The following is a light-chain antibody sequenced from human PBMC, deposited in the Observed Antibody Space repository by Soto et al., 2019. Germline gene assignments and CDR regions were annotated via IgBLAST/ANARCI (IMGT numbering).Light chain of an antibody. Sequence: QLTQSPSSLSASVGDRVTITCRASQGISSYLAWYQQKPGEAPKLLIYAASTLQSGVLSRFSGSGSGTDFTLTISSLQPEDFATYYCQQLNSYVFTFGPGTKVDIK. CDR1: QGISSY. CDR3: QQLNSYVFT. V-gene: IGKV1-9*01. CDR2: AAS. J-gene: IGKJ3*01.